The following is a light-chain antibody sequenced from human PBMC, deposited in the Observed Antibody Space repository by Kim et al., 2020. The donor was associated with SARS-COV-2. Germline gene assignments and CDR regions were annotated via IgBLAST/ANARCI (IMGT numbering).Light chain of an antibody. CDR2: AAS. J-gene: IGKJ3*01. Sequence: DIQMTQSPSSLSASVGDRVTITCRASQSISSYLNWYQQKPGKAPKLLIYAASSLQSGVPSRFSGSGSGTDFTLTISSLQPEDFATYYCQQRYSTPRITFGPRTKVDIK. CDR1: QSISSY. CDR3: QQRYSTPRIT. V-gene: IGKV1-39*01.